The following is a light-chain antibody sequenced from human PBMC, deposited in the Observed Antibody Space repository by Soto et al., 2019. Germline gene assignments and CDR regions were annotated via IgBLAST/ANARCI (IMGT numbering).Light chain of an antibody. CDR1: QSVSSSY. CDR3: PTYGSSRT. CDR2: GAS. J-gene: IGKJ4*01. Sequence: EIVLAHSPGTLSLSPGERATLSCRASQSVSSSYLAWYQQKPGQAPRLLIYGASSRATGIPDRFSGSGSRTDFTLPISRLEPEDFAVYYCPTYGSSRTLGGGT. V-gene: IGKV3-20*01.